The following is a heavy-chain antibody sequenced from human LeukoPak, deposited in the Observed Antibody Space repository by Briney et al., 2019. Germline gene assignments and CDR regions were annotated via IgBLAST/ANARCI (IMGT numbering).Heavy chain of an antibody. Sequence: NPSETLSLTCAVYGGSFSGYYWSWIRQPPGKGLGWIGEINHSGSTNYNPSLKGRVTISVDTSKNQFSLKLSSVTAADTAVYYCARGRKRITMIVVAKYFDYWGQGTLVTVSS. V-gene: IGHV4-34*01. CDR3: ARGRKRITMIVVAKYFDY. CDR1: GGSFSGYY. J-gene: IGHJ4*02. CDR2: INHSGST. D-gene: IGHD3-22*01.